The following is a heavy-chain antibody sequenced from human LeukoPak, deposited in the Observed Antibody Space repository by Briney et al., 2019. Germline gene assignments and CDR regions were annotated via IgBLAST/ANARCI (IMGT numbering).Heavy chain of an antibody. Sequence: GGSLRLSCAASGFTFSSYAMSWVRQAPGKGLEWVSAISGSGGSTYYADSVKGRFTISRDNSKNTLYLQMNSLRAEDTAVYYCGGPNPLLERPSAMDVWGQGTTVTVSS. D-gene: IGHD6-25*01. CDR3: GGPNPLLERPSAMDV. J-gene: IGHJ6*02. CDR1: GFTFSSYA. V-gene: IGHV3-23*01. CDR2: ISGSGGST.